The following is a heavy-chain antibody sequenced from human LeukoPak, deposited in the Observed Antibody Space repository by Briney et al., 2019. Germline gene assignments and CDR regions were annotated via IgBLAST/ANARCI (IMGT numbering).Heavy chain of an antibody. J-gene: IGHJ6*02. Sequence: PGGSLRLSCAASGFTVSSNYMSWVRQAPGKGLEWVSVIYSGGSTYYADSVKGRFTISRDNSKNTLYLQMNSLRAEDTAVYYCARVVTAMVNRYYGMDVWGQGTTVTVSS. CDR3: ARVVTAMVNRYYGMDV. D-gene: IGHD5-18*01. V-gene: IGHV3-53*05. CDR2: IYSGGST. CDR1: GFTVSSNY.